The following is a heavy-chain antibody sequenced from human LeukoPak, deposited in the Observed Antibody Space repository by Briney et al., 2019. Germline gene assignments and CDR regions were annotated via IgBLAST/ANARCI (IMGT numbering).Heavy chain of an antibody. Sequence: GGSLRLSCAASGFTFSSYSMNWVRQAPGKGLEWVSSISSSSSYIYYADSVKGRFTISRDNAKNSLYLQMNSLRAEDTAVYYCARDLPLIVVVVAAPAFDIWGQGTMVTVSS. CDR2: ISSSSSYI. CDR3: ARDLPLIVVVVAAPAFDI. D-gene: IGHD2-15*01. J-gene: IGHJ3*02. CDR1: GFTFSSYS. V-gene: IGHV3-21*01.